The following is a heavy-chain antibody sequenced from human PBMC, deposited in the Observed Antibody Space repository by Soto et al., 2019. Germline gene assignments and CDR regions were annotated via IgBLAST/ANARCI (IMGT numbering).Heavy chain of an antibody. Sequence: QVQLQQWGAGLLKPSETLSLTCAVFGGSVNSGNYYWSWIRQPPGKGLEWIGEMSHSGGTHFNPSLKGRVTISVDTSKNQFSLKMSSVPAAATALYYCARVERGTATTVVDAFDIWGPGTMVTVSS. V-gene: IGHV4-34*01. CDR2: MSHSGGT. D-gene: IGHD1-1*01. CDR1: GGSVNSGNYY. J-gene: IGHJ3*02. CDR3: ARVERGTATTVVDAFDI.